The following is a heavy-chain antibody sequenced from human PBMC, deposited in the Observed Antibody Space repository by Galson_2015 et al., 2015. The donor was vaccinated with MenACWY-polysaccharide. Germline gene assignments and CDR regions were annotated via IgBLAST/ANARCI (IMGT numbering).Heavy chain of an antibody. CDR3: ARHAKYRSGGSYHLDY. D-gene: IGHD2-15*01. CDR1: GYSFTSYW. J-gene: IGHJ4*02. V-gene: IGHV5-51*01. Sequence: QSGAEVKKPGESLKISCQGSGYSFTSYWFGWVRQMPGKGLEGMGIIYPSDSDPRYSPSFQGQVTFSADKSINTAYLQWSSLRASDSAMYYCARHAKYRSGGSYHLDYWGQGTLVTVSS. CDR2: IYPSDSDP.